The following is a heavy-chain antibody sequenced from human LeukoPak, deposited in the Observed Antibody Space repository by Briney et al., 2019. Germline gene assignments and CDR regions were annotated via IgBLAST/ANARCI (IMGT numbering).Heavy chain of an antibody. CDR1: GFTFSSYG. D-gene: IGHD3-16*01. CDR3: AKGGSVYYFDY. CDR2: ISYDGSNK. J-gene: IGHJ4*02. V-gene: IGHV3-30*18. Sequence: GGSLRLSCAASGFTFSSYGMHWVRQAPGKGLEWVAVISYDGSNKYYADSVKGRFTISRDNSKNTLYLQMNSLRAEDTAVYYCAKGGSVYYFDYWGQGTLVTVSS.